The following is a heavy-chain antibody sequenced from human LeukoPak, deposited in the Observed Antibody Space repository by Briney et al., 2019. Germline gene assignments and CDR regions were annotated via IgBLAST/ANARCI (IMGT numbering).Heavy chain of an antibody. J-gene: IGHJ4*02. CDR3: ARQFDGYNSLPFDY. CDR2: INHSGST. D-gene: IGHD5-24*01. V-gene: IGHV4-34*01. CDR1: GGSFSGYY. Sequence: SETLSLTCAVYGGSFSGYYWSWIRQPPGKGLEWIGEINHSGSTNYNPSLKSRVTISVDTSKNQFSLKLSSVTAADTAVYYCARQFDGYNSLPFDYWGQGTLVTVSS.